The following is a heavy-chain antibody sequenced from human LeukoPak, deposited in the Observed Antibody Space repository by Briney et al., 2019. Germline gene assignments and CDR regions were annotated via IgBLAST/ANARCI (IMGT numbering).Heavy chain of an antibody. Sequence: SETLSLTCTVSGGSISSYNWSWIRQPPGKGLEWIGYISYSGSTNYNPSLKSRVTISVDTSKNQFSLKLSSVTAADTAVYYCAREGVPAANYYGMDVWGKGTTVTVSS. CDR1: GGSISSYN. D-gene: IGHD2-2*01. V-gene: IGHV4-59*01. CDR3: AREGVPAANYYGMDV. J-gene: IGHJ6*04. CDR2: ISYSGST.